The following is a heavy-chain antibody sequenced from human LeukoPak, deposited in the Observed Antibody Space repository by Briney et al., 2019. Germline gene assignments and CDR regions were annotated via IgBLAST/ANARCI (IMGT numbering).Heavy chain of an antibody. CDR1: GYSISSGYY. D-gene: IGHD3-16*01. CDR2: IYYSGST. V-gene: IGHV4-38-2*02. CDR3: AREGSRFLLYNWFDP. Sequence: SETLSLTCTVSGYSISSGYYWGWIRQPPGKGLEWIGSIYYSGSTHYNPSLKSRVTISVDTSKNQFSLKLSSVTAADTAVYYCAREGSRFLLYNWFDPWGQGTLVTVSS. J-gene: IGHJ5*02.